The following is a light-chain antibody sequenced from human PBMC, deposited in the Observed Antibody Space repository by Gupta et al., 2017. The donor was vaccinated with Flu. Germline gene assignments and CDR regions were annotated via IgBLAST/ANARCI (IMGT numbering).Light chain of an antibody. CDR3: QQRSNWPRT. CDR1: QSVSSY. Sequence: EIVFTPSPATLSLSPGERATLSCRASQSVSSYVAWYQQKPGQAPRLLIDDASNRATGIPARVSGSGSGTDFTLTISRLEPEDFAVYYGQQRSNWPRTFGGGTKVEIK. CDR2: DAS. V-gene: IGKV3-11*01. J-gene: IGKJ4*01.